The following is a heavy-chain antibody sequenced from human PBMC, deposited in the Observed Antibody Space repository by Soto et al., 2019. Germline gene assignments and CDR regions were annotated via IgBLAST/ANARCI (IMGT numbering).Heavy chain of an antibody. Sequence: QITLKESGPTLVKPTQTLTLTCTFSGFSLSTSGVSVGWIRQPPGKALEWLALIYWDDDKRYSPSLKSRLTITKDTSKNQVVLTMTNMDPVDTATYYCAHITSPTVTTSAEYFHDWCQGTLVTVSS. CDR1: GFSLSTSGVS. J-gene: IGHJ1*01. CDR2: IYWDDDK. CDR3: AHITSPTVTTSAEYFHD. D-gene: IGHD4-17*01. V-gene: IGHV2-5*02.